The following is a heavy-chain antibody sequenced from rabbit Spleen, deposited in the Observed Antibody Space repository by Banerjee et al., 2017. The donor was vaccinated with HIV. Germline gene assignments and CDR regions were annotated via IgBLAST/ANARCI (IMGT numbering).Heavy chain of an antibody. J-gene: IGHJ4*01. Sequence: QEQLVESGGDLVKPGASLTLTCKASGLDFSSSYWICWGRQAPGKGLEWIACIDVGRSGSTYYASWAKGRLTISKTSSTSVTLQMTSLTAADTATYFCARDAAGREDFNLWGPGTLVTVS. D-gene: IGHD4-2*01. V-gene: IGHV1S45*01. CDR1: GLDFSSSYW. CDR3: ARDAAGREDFNL. CDR2: IDVGRSGST.